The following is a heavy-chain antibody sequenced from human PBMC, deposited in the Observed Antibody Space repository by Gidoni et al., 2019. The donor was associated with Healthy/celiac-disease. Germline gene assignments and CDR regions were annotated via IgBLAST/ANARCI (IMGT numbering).Heavy chain of an antibody. CDR3: ARDHERFSSSWYTPAFDY. CDR1: GFTFSSYA. Sequence: QVQLVESGGGVVQPGRSLRLSCAASGFTFSSYAMHWVRQAPGKGLEWVAVISYDGSNKYYADSVKGRFTISRDNSKNTLYLQMNSLRAEDTAVYYCARDHERFSSSWYTPAFDYWGQGTLVTVSS. CDR2: ISYDGSNK. J-gene: IGHJ4*02. D-gene: IGHD6-13*01. V-gene: IGHV3-30-3*01.